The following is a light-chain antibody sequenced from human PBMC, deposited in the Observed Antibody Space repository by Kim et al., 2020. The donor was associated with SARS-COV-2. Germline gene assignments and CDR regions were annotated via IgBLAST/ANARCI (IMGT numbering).Light chain of an antibody. CDR1: NSDVGSYNL. CDR3: SSYAGSATHVL. CDR2: DVN. J-gene: IGLJ2*01. Sequence: LTQPASVSGSPGQSITISCTGANSDVGSYNLVSWYQHHPGKAPKLMIYDVNKRPSGVSNRFSGSKSGKMASLTISGLQAEDEANYYCSSYAGSATHVLFGGGTQLTVL. V-gene: IGLV2-23*02.